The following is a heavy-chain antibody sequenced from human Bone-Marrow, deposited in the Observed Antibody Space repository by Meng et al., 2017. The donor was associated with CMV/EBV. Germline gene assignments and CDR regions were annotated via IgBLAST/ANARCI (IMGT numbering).Heavy chain of an antibody. Sequence: SNWWSWVRQPPGKGLEWIGELYHSGSTNYNPSLKSRVTISVDKSKNQFSLKLSSVTAADTAVYYCARVERLYCSSTSCPTTYYFDYWGQGTLVTVSS. J-gene: IGHJ4*02. V-gene: IGHV4-4*02. CDR1: SNW. D-gene: IGHD2-2*01. CDR2: LYHSGST. CDR3: ARVERLYCSSTSCPTTYYFDY.